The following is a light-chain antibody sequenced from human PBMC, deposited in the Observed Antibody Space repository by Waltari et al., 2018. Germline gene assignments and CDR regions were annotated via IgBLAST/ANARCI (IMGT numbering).Light chain of an antibody. CDR3: QQYNNWRT. V-gene: IGKV3-15*01. CDR1: QSISRN. J-gene: IGKJ2*01. Sequence: EILMTQSLATLSVSPAERATLSCRASQSISRNLAWYQQKPGQAPRLLIYGASPRATGIPARFSGSGSGTEFTLTISSLQSEDFAVYYCQQYNNWRTFGQGTKLEIK. CDR2: GAS.